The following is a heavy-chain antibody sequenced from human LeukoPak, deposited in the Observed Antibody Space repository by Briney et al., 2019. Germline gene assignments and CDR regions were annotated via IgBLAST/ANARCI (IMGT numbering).Heavy chain of an antibody. CDR1: GYTFTGYY. CDR3: ARVVVAATEWFDP. Sequence: ASVKVSCKASGYTFTGYYMHRVRQAPGQGLEWMGWINPNSGGTNYAQKFQGRVTMTRDTSISTAYMELSRLRSDDTAVYYCARVVVAATEWFDPWGQGTLVTVSS. D-gene: IGHD2-15*01. CDR2: INPNSGGT. J-gene: IGHJ5*02. V-gene: IGHV1-2*02.